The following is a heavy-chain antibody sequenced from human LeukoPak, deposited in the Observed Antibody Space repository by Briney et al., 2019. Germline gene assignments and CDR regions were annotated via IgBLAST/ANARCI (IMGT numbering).Heavy chain of an antibody. Sequence: GGSLRLSCAASGFTFSDYYMSWIRQAPGKGLEWVSYISSSGSTIYYADSVKGRFTISRDNAKNSRYLQMNSLGAEDTTVYYCASVLWFGDPPHYWGQGTLVTVSS. J-gene: IGHJ4*02. CDR3: ASVLWFGDPPHY. CDR2: ISSSGSTI. V-gene: IGHV3-11*01. D-gene: IGHD3-10*01. CDR1: GFTFSDYY.